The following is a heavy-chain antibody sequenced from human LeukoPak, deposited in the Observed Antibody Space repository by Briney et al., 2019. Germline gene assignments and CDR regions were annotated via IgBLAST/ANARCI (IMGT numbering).Heavy chain of an antibody. V-gene: IGHV1-69*13. Sequence: ASVKVSCKASGGTFSSYAISWVRQAPGQGLEWMGGIIPIFGTANYAQKFQGRVTITADESTSTAYMELSSLRSEDTAVYYCATAKVGATSGNWFDPWGQGTLVTVSS. J-gene: IGHJ5*02. CDR1: GGTFSSYA. CDR2: IIPIFGTA. CDR3: ATAKVGATSGNWFDP. D-gene: IGHD1-26*01.